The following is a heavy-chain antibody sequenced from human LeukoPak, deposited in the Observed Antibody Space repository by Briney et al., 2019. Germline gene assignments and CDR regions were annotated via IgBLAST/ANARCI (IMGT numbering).Heavy chain of an antibody. Sequence: PGGSLRLSCAASGFTFSSYWMSWVRQAPGKGLEWVANIKQDGSEKYYVDSVKGRFTISRDNAKNSLYLQMNSLRAEDTAVYYCARVGGVVPAMPLCLFDYWGQGTLVTVSS. D-gene: IGHD2-2*01. CDR3: ARVGGVVPAMPLCLFDY. CDR1: GFTFSSYW. J-gene: IGHJ4*02. V-gene: IGHV3-7*01. CDR2: IKQDGSEK.